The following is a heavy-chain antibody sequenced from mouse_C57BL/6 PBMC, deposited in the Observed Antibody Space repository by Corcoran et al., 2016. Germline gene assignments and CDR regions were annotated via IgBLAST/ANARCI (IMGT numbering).Heavy chain of an antibody. J-gene: IGHJ2*01. D-gene: IGHD1-1*01. Sequence: QVQLQQSGAELVKPGASVKISCKASGYAFSSYWMNWVKQRPGKGLEWIGQIYPGDGDTNYNGKFKGKATLTADKSSSTAYMQLSSLPSEDSAVYFCASRYGSSYFDYWGEGTTLTVSS. CDR3: ASRYGSSYFDY. V-gene: IGHV1-80*01. CDR2: IYPGDGDT. CDR1: GYAFSSYW.